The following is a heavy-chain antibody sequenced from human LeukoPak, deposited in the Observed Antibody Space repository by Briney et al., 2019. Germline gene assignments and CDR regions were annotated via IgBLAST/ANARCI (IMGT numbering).Heavy chain of an antibody. CDR1: GFTFSSYG. V-gene: IGHV3-30*18. D-gene: IGHD6-19*01. CDR2: ISYDGSNK. J-gene: IGHJ4*02. Sequence: GGSLRLPCAASGFTFSSYGMHWVRQAPGKGLEWVAVISYDGSNKYYADSVKGRFTISRDNSKNTLYLQMNSLRAEDTAVYYCAKGQYYFDYWGQGTLVTVSS. CDR3: AKGQYYFDY.